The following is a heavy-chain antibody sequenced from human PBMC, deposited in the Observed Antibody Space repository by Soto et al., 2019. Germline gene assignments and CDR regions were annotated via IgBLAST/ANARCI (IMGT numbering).Heavy chain of an antibody. D-gene: IGHD3-10*01. CDR2: IYSGGDT. Sequence: EVQLVESGGGLVQPGGSLRLSCTASGFAVRHNYMTWVRQAPGKGLEWVSLIYSGGDTAYADSVKGRFTISRHTSQNTLYLQMNSLRAEDAAFYYCARKTDSIPSGGDVWGKGTAVTVSS. CDR3: ARKTDSIPSGGDV. V-gene: IGHV3-53*04. J-gene: IGHJ6*04. CDR1: GFAVRHNY.